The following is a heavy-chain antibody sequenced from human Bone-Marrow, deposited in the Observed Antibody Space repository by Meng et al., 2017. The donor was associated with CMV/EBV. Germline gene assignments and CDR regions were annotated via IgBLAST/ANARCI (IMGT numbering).Heavy chain of an antibody. CDR2: IYSSGST. Sequence: CIASGLTVNSNSMSWVRQAPGKGLELVSIIYSSGSTYYADSVKGRFTISRDNSKNTLYLQMNGLRAEDTAVYYCARGITAAVVNFDYWGQGTLVTVSS. J-gene: IGHJ4*02. CDR3: ARGITAAVVNFDY. D-gene: IGHD6-13*01. CDR1: GLTVNSNS. V-gene: IGHV3-53*01.